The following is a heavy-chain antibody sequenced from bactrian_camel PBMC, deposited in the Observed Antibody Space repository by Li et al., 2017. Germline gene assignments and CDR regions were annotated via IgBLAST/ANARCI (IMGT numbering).Heavy chain of an antibody. CDR3: AADFAQTACQYAHNDALFVY. J-gene: IGHJ4*01. D-gene: IGHD3*01. V-gene: IGHV3S42*01. CDR1: GGTYSHYRPYC. CDR2: IDTRGSVT. Sequence: EVQLVESGGGSVQTGGSLRLSCAASGGTYSHYRPYCMAWFRQPPGKSREGVAAIDTRGSVTIADSVKGRFSISKDNAKNTLLLQMESLKPEDTAMYYCAADFAQTACQYAHNDALFVYWGQGTQVTVS.